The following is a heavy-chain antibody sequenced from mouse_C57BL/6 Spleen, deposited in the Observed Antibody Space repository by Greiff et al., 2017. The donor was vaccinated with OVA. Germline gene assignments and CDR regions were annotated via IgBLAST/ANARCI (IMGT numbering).Heavy chain of an antibody. CDR1: GFTFSDYG. Sequence: EVHLVESGGGLVKPGGSLKLSCAASGFTFSDYGMHWVRQAPEKGLEWVAYISSGSSTIYYADTVKGRFTISRDKAKNTLFLQRTSLRSEDTAMYYCARGYDGSSYYAMDYWGQGTSVTVSS. V-gene: IGHV5-17*01. D-gene: IGHD1-1*01. J-gene: IGHJ4*01. CDR2: ISSGSSTI. CDR3: ARGYDGSSYYAMDY.